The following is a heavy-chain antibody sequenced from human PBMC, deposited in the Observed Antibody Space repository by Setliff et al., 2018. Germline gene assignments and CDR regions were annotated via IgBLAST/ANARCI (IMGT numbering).Heavy chain of an antibody. CDR1: GFTFSTYY. CDR2: VHYDGVNK. D-gene: IGHD3-22*01. V-gene: IGHV3-30*02. Sequence: GSLRLSCAASGFTFSTYYMHWVRQPPGKGLEWVAFVHYDGVNKHYRDSVKGRFTISRDNSKNTLSLQMNSLRAEDTAVYYCAGGYPSNFDYWGQGTLVTVSS. J-gene: IGHJ4*02. CDR3: AGGYPSNFDY.